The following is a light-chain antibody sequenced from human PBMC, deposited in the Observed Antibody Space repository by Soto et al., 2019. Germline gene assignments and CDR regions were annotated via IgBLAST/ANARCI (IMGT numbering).Light chain of an antibody. V-gene: IGLV2-8*01. CDR2: EVT. Sequence: QSVLTQPPSASGSPGQSITTSCTGTSSDIGAYNYVSWYQQHPGKAPKLIIYEVTRRPSGVPDRFSGSKSGNTASLTVSGLQAEDETDYYCSSYSGSNTVLFGGGTKLTVL. J-gene: IGLJ2*01. CDR1: SSDIGAYNY. CDR3: SSYSGSNTVL.